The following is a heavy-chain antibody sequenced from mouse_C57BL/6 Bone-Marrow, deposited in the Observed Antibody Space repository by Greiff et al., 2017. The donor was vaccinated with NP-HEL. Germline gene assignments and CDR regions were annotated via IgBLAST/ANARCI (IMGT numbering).Heavy chain of an antibody. CDR3: ARRGTWIYYDYDAGFDY. V-gene: IGHV1-20*01. Sequence: EVQLQQSGPELVKPGDSVKISCKASGYSFTGYFMNWVMQSHGKSLEWIGRINPYNGDTFYNQKFKGTATLTVDKSSSTAHMELRSLTSEDSAVYYCARRGTWIYYDYDAGFDYWGQGTTLTVSS. D-gene: IGHD2-4*01. CDR2: INPYNGDT. J-gene: IGHJ2*01. CDR1: GYSFTGYF.